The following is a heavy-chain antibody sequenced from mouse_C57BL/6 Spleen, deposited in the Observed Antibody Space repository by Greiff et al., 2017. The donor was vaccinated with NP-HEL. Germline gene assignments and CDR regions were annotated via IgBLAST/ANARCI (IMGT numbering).Heavy chain of an antibody. CDR2: IDPSDSYT. J-gene: IGHJ4*01. CDR3: ARHEGPEAMDY. Sequence: QVQLQQPGAELVMPGASVKLSCKASGYTFTSYCMHWVKQRPGQGLEWIGEIDPSDSYTNYNQKFKGKSTLTVDKSSSTAYMQLSSLTSEDSAVYYCARHEGPEAMDYWGQGTSVTVSS. V-gene: IGHV1-69*01. CDR1: GYTFTSYC.